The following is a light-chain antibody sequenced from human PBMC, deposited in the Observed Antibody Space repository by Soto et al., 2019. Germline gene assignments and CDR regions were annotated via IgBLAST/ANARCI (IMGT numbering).Light chain of an antibody. CDR3: HQRNKWRT. Sequence: EIVLTQSPATLSLSPGERATLSCRASQSVSSYLAWYQQKPGQAPRLLIYDASNRATGIPARFSGSGSGTDFTLTISSLEPEDFAVYYCHQRNKWRTFGQGTKVDI. V-gene: IGKV3-11*01. CDR1: QSVSSY. CDR2: DAS. J-gene: IGKJ1*01.